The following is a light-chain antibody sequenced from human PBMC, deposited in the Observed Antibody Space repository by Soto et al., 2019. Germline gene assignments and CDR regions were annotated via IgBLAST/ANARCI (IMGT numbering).Light chain of an antibody. V-gene: IGKV3-15*01. Sequence: EIMMTQSPATLSVSPGERATLSCRASQSVRNNLAWYQQKPGQAPRLLIYYASTRATGVPARFSGSGSGTEFTFTISSLPSENSAIYYCQQYNNWPPITFGQGTRLEIK. CDR2: YAS. J-gene: IGKJ5*01. CDR3: QQYNNWPPIT. CDR1: QSVRNN.